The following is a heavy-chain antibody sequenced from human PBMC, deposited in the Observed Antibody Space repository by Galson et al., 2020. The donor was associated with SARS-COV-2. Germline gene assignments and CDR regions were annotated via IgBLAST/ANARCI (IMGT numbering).Heavy chain of an antibody. D-gene: IGHD1-26*01. CDR3: AREAHSGSYPFDY. CDR1: GDSISSVDSY. J-gene: IGHJ4*02. CDR2: IDQSGSA. Sequence: ASETLSLTCTVSGDSISSVDSYWSWIRQHPGKGLEWIGYIDQSGSAYFNPSLESRFSMSLDTSQNQFSLNVSSVTVADTAVYYCAREAHSGSYPFDYWGQGTLVTVSS. V-gene: IGHV4-31*03.